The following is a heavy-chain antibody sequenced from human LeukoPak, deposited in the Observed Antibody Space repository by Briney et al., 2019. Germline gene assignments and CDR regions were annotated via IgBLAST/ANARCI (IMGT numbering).Heavy chain of an antibody. CDR1: GYTFTGYY. Sequence: ASVKVSCKASGYTFTGYYMHWVRQAPGQGLEWMGWINPNSGGTNYAQKFQGRVTMTRDTSISTAYMELSRLRPDHTAVYYCARVHTTRGIPLWLRQPYYFDYWGQGTLVTVSS. V-gene: IGHV1-2*02. CDR2: INPNSGGT. D-gene: IGHD5-18*01. J-gene: IGHJ4*02. CDR3: ARVHTTRGIPLWLRQPYYFDY.